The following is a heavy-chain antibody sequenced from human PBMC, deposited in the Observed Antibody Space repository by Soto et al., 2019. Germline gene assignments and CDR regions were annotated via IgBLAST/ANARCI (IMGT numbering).Heavy chain of an antibody. J-gene: IGHJ6*02. Sequence: QVQLVQSGAEVKKPGASVKVSCKASGYTFTSYDINLVRQATGQGLEWMGWMNPNSGNIGYAQKFQGRVTMNTSISTAYMELSSLRSEDTAVYYCARGTDYYGMDVWGQGTTVTVSS. CDR1: GYTFTSYD. CDR3: ARGTDYYGMDV. CDR2: MNPNSGNI. V-gene: IGHV1-8*01. D-gene: IGHD4-17*01.